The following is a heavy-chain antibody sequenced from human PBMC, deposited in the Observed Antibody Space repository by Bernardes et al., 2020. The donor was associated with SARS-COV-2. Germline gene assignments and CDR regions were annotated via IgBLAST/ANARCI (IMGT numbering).Heavy chain of an antibody. CDR1: GFTFDDYA. V-gene: IGHV3-9*01. CDR2: ISWNSGSI. J-gene: IGHJ6*02. CDR3: AKLASADYGMDV. Sequence: GGSLRLSCAASGFTFDDYAMHWVRQAPGKGLEWVSGISWNSGSIGYADSVKGRFTISRDNAKNSLYLQMNSLRAEDTALYYCAKLASADYGMDVWGQGTTVTVSS.